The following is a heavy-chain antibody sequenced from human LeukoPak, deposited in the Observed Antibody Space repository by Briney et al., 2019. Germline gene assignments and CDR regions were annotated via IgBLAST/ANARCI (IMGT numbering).Heavy chain of an antibody. CDR1: GDSISRYY. J-gene: IGHJ4*02. V-gene: IGHV4-4*07. D-gene: IGHD1-1*01. CDR3: ARGELERLSLYYFGY. Sequence: PSETLSLTCTVSGDSISRYYWSWIRQPAGKGLEWIGRIYNGGIITYNPSLKSRVTMSIDTSNNQFSLRLRFVTAADTAVYYCARGELERLSLYYFGYWGQGTLVTVSS. CDR2: IYNGGII.